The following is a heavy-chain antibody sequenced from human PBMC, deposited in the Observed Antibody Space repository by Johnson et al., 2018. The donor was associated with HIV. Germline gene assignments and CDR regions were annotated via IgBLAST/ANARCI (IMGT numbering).Heavy chain of an antibody. J-gene: IGHJ3*02. CDR2: IWYDGSNK. Sequence: QVQLVESGGGVVRPGGSLRLSCAASGFTVSSNYMSWVRQAPGKGLEWVAVIWYDGSNKYYADSVKGRFTISRDNSKNTLYLQMNSLRVEDTAVYYCARGGEDAFDIWGQGTMVTGSS. D-gene: IGHD3-16*01. CDR1: GFTVSSNY. CDR3: ARGGEDAFDI. V-gene: IGHV3-33*08.